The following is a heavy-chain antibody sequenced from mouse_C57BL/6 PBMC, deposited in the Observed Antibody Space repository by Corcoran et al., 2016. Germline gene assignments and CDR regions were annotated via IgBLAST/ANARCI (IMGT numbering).Heavy chain of an antibody. J-gene: IGHJ1*03. CDR1: GYTFTDYY. CDR3: ARGGVVATNYWYFDV. CDR2: IFPGSGST. D-gene: IGHD1-1*01. Sequence: QVKLQQSGPELVKPGASVKISCKASGYTFTDYYINWVKQRPGQGLEWIGWIFPGSGSTYYNEKFKGKATLTVDKSSSTAYMLLSSLTSEDSAVYFCARGGVVATNYWYFDVWGTGTTVTVSS. V-gene: IGHV1-75*01.